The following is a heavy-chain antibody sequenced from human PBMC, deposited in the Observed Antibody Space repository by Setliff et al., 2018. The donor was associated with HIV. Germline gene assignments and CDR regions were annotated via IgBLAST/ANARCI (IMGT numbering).Heavy chain of an antibody. V-gene: IGHV3-13*01. D-gene: IGHD3-3*01. CDR2: IGTGGDT. CDR3: ARERLRFLAWLPLDY. Sequence: PGGSLRLSCATSGFAFSDYDFHWVRQVTGEGLEWVSAIGTGGDTYYADSVKGRFTISRDNAKNSLYLQMNSLRAEDTAVYYCARERLRFLAWLPLDYWGQGTLVTVSS. CDR1: GFAFSDYD. J-gene: IGHJ4*02.